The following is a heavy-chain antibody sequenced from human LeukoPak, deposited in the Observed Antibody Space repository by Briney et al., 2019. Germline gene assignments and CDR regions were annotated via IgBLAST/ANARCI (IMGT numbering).Heavy chain of an antibody. CDR3: ARATISVAYAFDI. V-gene: IGHV3-13*04. J-gene: IGHJ3*02. CDR2: IVTTGDT. D-gene: IGHD6-19*01. CDR1: GFIFSDFD. Sequence: GGSLRLSCAASGFIFSDFDMHWVRQVTGKGPEWVSAIVTTGDTYYPGSVKGRFTISRENAKNSLYLQMNSLRAEDTAVYYCARATISVAYAFDIWGQGTMVTVSS.